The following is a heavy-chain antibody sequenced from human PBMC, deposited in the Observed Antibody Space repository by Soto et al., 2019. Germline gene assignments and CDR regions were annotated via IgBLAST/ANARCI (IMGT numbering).Heavy chain of an antibody. CDR1: GYIFTNYW. J-gene: IGHJ3*02. V-gene: IGHV5-51*01. D-gene: IGHD4-4*01. CDR2: FNPADSDT. CDR3: ARPRDYSIVLVALDI. Sequence: GESLKISCKASGYIFTNYWIAWVRQMPGKGLEWMGVFNPADSDTRYSPSLQGQVTISADKSISTAYLQWSSLEASDTAMYYCARPRDYSIVLVALDIWGQGTMVTVSS.